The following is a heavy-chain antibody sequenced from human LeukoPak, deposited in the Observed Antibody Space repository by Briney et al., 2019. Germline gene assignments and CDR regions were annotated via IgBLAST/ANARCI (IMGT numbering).Heavy chain of an antibody. CDR3: AGDPHDYGDSRYYYYYYMDV. D-gene: IGHD4-17*01. CDR1: GFTFSSYA. Sequence: GGSLRLSCAASGFTFSSYAMHWVRQAPGKGLEWVAVISYDGSNKYYADSVKGRFTISRDNAKNSLYLQMNSLRAEDTAVYYCAGDPHDYGDSRYYYYYYMDVWGKGTTVTISS. V-gene: IGHV3-30*04. J-gene: IGHJ6*03. CDR2: ISYDGSNK.